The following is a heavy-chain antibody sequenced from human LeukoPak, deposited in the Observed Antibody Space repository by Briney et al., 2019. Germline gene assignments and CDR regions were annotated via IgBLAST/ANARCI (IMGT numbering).Heavy chain of an antibody. D-gene: IGHD6-19*01. CDR3: AREVDDSSGWYGY. V-gene: IGHV1-69*13. CDR1: GGTFSSYA. CDR2: IIPIFGTA. J-gene: IGHJ4*02. Sequence: ASVKVSCKASGGTFSSYAISWVRQAPGQGLEWMGGIIPIFGTANYAQKFQGRVTITADESTSTAYMELSSLRSEDTAVYYCAREVDDSSGWYGYWGQGTLVTVSS.